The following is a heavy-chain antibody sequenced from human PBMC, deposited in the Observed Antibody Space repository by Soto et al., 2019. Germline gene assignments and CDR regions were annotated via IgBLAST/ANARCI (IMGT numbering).Heavy chain of an antibody. CDR2: INHSGST. J-gene: IGHJ5*01. D-gene: IGHD6-19*01. CDR1: GESFSVYY. Sequence: QVQLQQWGAGLLKPSETLSLTCGVYGESFSVYYWSWIRQPPGKGLEWIGEINHSGSTNYNPSLKSQVTISVDTSKNHLSLKLSSVTAADTAVYYCAREKHPWVAVPVRQLKSTWWFDSWGQGTLVTVSS. CDR3: AREKHPWVAVPVRQLKSTWWFDS. V-gene: IGHV4-34*01.